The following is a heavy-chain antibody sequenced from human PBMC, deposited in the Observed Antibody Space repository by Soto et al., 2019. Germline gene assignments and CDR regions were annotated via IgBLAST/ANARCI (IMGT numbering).Heavy chain of an antibody. D-gene: IGHD6-13*01. CDR3: ASYRYSSTPDYFDY. Sequence: GGSLRLSCAASGFTFSSYSMNWVRQAPGKGLEWVSYISSSSSTIYYADSVKGRFTISRDNAKNSLYLQMNSLRAEDTAVYYCASYRYSSTPDYFDYWGQGTLVTVSS. CDR2: ISSSSSTI. J-gene: IGHJ4*02. CDR1: GFTFSSYS. V-gene: IGHV3-48*01.